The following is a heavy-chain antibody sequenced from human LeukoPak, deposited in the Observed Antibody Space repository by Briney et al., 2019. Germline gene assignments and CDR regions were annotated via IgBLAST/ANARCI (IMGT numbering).Heavy chain of an antibody. J-gene: IGHJ4*02. CDR1: GFTFYDYA. CDR2: ISWNSVRI. CDR3: AKAYCGGDCPPAFDY. V-gene: IGHV3-9*01. Sequence: GGSLRLSCAASGFTFYDYAMHWVRQAPGKSLEWVSGISWNSVRIGYADSVKGRFTISGDNAKNSLYLQMNSLRAEDTALYYCAKAYCGGDCPPAFDYWGQGTLVTVSS. D-gene: IGHD2-21*02.